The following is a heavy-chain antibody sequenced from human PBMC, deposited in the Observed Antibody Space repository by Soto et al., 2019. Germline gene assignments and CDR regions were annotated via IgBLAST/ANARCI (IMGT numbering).Heavy chain of an antibody. J-gene: IGHJ5*02. D-gene: IGHD3-9*01. CDR2: IYTRGNT. CDR3: ARDVAYYDILTGYYAGGWFDP. Sequence: SETLSLTCTVSGDSISNYYWSWIRQPAGKGLEWIVRIYTRGNTNYNPSLKSRVTMSLYTSKNQNSLNLNSVTAADTAVYYCARDVAYYDILTGYYAGGWFDPWGQGTLVTVSS. V-gene: IGHV4-4*07. CDR1: GDSISNYY.